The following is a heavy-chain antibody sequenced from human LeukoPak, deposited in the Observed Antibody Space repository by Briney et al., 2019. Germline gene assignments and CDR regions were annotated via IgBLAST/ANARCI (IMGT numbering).Heavy chain of an antibody. CDR2: INHSGST. J-gene: IGHJ5*02. Sequence: SETLSLTCAVYGGSFSGYYWSRIRQPPGKGLEWIGEINHSGSTNYNPSLKSRVTISVDTSKNQFSLKLSSVTAADTAVYYCARGPLQCSGGSCYRPHNWFDPWGQGTLVTVSS. CDR3: ARGPLQCSGGSCYRPHNWFDP. CDR1: GGSFSGYY. V-gene: IGHV4-34*01. D-gene: IGHD2-15*01.